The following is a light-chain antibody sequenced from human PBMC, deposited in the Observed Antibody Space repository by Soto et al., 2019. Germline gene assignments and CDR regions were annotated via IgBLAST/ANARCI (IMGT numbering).Light chain of an antibody. J-gene: IGKJ3*01. Sequence: EIVLTQSPGTLSLSPGERATLSCRASQSINSRYLAWYQQKPGQAPRLLIYGASSRATGIPDRFSGSGSGTDFTLTISRLEPEDFAVYYCQQFGSSPGFTFGPGTKLDSK. CDR2: GAS. CDR3: QQFGSSPGFT. CDR1: QSINSRY. V-gene: IGKV3-20*01.